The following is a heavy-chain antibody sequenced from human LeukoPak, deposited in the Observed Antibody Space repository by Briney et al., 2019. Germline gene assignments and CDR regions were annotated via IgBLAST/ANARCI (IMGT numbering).Heavy chain of an antibody. J-gene: IGHJ4*02. CDR3: ARDRRYNWNDGFDY. D-gene: IGHD1-1*01. CDR1: GGTFSSYA. V-gene: IGHV1-69*05. CDR2: IIPIFGTA. Sequence: SVKDSCKASGGTFSSYAISWVRQAPGQGLEWMGRIIPIFGTANYAQKFQGRVTITTDGSTSTAYMELSSLRSEDTAVYYCARDRRYNWNDGFDYWGQGTLVTVSS.